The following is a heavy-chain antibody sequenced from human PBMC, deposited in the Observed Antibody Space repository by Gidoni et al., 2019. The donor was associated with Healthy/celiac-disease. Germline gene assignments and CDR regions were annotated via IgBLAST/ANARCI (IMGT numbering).Heavy chain of an antibody. CDR1: GGSISSYY. D-gene: IGHD6-13*01. CDR3: ARDRGDSSSFDY. J-gene: IGHJ4*02. CDR2: IYTSGST. V-gene: IGHV4-4*07. Sequence: QVQLQESGPGLVKPSETLSLTCPVSGGSISSYYWSWIRQPAGKGLEWLGRIYTSGSTNYNPSLKSLVTISVDTSKNQFSLKLSSVTAADTAVYYCARDRGDSSSFDYWGQGTLVTVSS.